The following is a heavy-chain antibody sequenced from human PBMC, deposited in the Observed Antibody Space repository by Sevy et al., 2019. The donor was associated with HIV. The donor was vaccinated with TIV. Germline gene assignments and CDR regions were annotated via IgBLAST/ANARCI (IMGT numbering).Heavy chain of an antibody. CDR2: IYRSGST. V-gene: IGHV4-4*02. J-gene: IGHJ3*02. CDR1: GGSISSSNW. D-gene: IGHD3-22*01. Sequence: SETLSLTCAVSGGSISSSNWWSWVRQPPGKGLEWIGEIYRSGSTNYNPSLKSRVTISVDKSKNQFSLKLSSVTAADTAGYYCAISSTYYYDSSGYYSRGDDAFDIWGQGTMVTVSS. CDR3: AISSTYYYDSSGYYSRGDDAFDI.